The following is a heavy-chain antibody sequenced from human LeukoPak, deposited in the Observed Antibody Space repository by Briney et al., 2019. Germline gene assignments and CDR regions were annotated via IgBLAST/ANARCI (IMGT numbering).Heavy chain of an antibody. V-gene: IGHV4-59*01. CDR1: GGSFSGYY. D-gene: IGHD4-23*01. CDR2: IYYSGST. J-gene: IGHJ4*02. Sequence: KSSETLSLTCAVYGGSFSGYYWSWIRQPPGKGLEWIGYIYYSGSTNYNPSLKSRVTISVDTSKNQFSLKLSSVTAADTAVYYCARSLRTYGGNSLFGYWGQGTLVTVSS. CDR3: ARSLRTYGGNSLFGY.